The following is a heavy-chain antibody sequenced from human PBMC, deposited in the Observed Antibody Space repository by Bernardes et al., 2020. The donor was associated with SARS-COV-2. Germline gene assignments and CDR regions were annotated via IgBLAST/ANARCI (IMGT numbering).Heavy chain of an antibody. CDR2: IREKGDGGTT. D-gene: IGHD6-19*01. CDR1: GLIFCESG. J-gene: IGHJ4*02. Sequence: GGSLRLSCSASGLIFCESGMSWVRPAPGKGLGWVGVIREKGDGGTTEYGASVRGRFTISRDDSKSMAYLQMSSLEVEDTAVYYCRAGTEYWGQGTLVTVSS. CDR3: RAGTEY. V-gene: IGHV3-49*04.